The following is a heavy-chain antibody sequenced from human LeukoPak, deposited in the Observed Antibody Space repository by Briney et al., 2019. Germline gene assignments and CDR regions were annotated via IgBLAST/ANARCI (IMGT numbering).Heavy chain of an antibody. CDR1: GFTFSSYW. D-gene: IGHD3-3*01. V-gene: IGHV3-7*03. CDR3: VKGGKGFLEWAEQLFDY. J-gene: IGHJ4*02. CDR2: IQKDGSEK. Sequence: GGSLRLSCTASGFTFSSYWMTWVRQAPGKGLEWVANIQKDGSEKYYVDSVRGRFTISRDNAENSLYLQMNSLRAEDTALYYCVKGGKGFLEWAEQLFDYWGQGTLVTVSS.